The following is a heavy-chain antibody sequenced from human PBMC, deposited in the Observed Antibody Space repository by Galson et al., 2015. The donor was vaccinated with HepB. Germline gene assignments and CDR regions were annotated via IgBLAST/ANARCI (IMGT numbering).Heavy chain of an antibody. V-gene: IGHV1-69*13. J-gene: IGHJ3*02. D-gene: IGHD2-8*01. CDR1: GDTFSSYA. CDR3: ARESNGKWTFDI. Sequence: SVKVSRKASGDTFSSYAISWVRQAPGQGLEWMGGIIPIFGTANYAQKFQGRVTITADESRSTAYMELTSLRADDTAMYYCARESNGKWTFDIWGLGTRVTVSS. CDR2: IIPIFGTA.